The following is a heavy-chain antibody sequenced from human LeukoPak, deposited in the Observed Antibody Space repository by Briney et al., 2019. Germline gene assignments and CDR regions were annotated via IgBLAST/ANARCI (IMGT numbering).Heavy chain of an antibody. V-gene: IGHV3-53*04. CDR2: IYSGGST. CDR3: ARDSTYYDILTGWYYYYGMDV. CDR1: GFTFSSYS. D-gene: IGHD3-9*01. Sequence: GGSLRLSCAASGFTFSSYSMNWVRQAPGKGLEWVSVIYSGGSTYYADSVKGRFTISRHNSKDTLYLQMNSLRAEDTAVYYCARDSTYYDILTGWYYYYGMDVWGQGTTVTVSS. J-gene: IGHJ6*02.